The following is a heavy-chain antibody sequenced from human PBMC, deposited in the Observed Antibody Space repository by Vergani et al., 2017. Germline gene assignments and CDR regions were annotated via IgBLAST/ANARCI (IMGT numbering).Heavy chain of an antibody. CDR3: ASDLMRPLGYSGYDFGY. D-gene: IGHD5-12*01. V-gene: IGHV4-59*11. Sequence: QVQLQESGPGLVKPSETLSLTCTVSGGSISSHYWSWIRQPPGKGLEWIGYIYYSGSTNYNPSLKSRVTISVDTSKNQFSLKVSSVTAADTAVYYCASDLMRPLGYSGYDFGYWGQGTLVTVSS. J-gene: IGHJ4*02. CDR2: IYYSGST. CDR1: GGSISSHY.